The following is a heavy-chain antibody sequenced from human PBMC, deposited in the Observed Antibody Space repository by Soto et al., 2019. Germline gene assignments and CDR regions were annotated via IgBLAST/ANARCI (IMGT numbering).Heavy chain of an antibody. Sequence: GGSLRLSCAASGFTFSSYAMSWVRQAPGKGLEWVSAISGSGGSTYYADSVKGRFTISRDNSKNTLYLQMNSLRAEDTAVYYCAKDTEGDTMIVVVIANYGMDVWGQGTTVTVSS. CDR3: AKDTEGDTMIVVVIANYGMDV. V-gene: IGHV3-23*01. D-gene: IGHD3-22*01. CDR1: GFTFSSYA. CDR2: ISGSGGST. J-gene: IGHJ6*02.